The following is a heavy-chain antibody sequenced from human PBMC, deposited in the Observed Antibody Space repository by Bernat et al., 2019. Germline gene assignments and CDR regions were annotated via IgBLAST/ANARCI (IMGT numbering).Heavy chain of an antibody. CDR1: GFTFSSYA. J-gene: IGHJ3*02. V-gene: IGHV3-30-3*01. CDR3: ARAWSYVGAFDI. Sequence: VQLVESGGGVVQPGRSLRLSCAASGFTFSSYAMHWVRQAPGKGLEWVAVISYDGSNKYYADSVKGRFTISRDNSKNTLYLQMNSLRAEDTAVYYCARAWSYVGAFDIWGQGTMVTVSS. CDR2: ISYDGSNK. D-gene: IGHD3-10*01.